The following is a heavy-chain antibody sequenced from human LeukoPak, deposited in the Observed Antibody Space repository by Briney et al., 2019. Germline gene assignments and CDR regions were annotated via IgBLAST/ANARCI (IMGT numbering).Heavy chain of an antibody. V-gene: IGHV4-30-2*01. CDR1: GGSISSGGYS. Sequence: PSETLSLTCTVSGGSISSGGYSWSWIRQPPGKGLEWIGYIYHSGSTYYNPSLKSRVTISVDRSKNQFSLKLSSVTAADTAVYYCARSYSSSLFTFDYWGQGTLVTVSS. D-gene: IGHD6-13*01. CDR3: ARSYSSSLFTFDY. CDR2: IYHSGST. J-gene: IGHJ4*02.